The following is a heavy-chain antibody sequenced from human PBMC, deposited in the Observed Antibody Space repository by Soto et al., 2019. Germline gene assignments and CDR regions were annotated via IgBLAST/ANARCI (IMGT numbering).Heavy chain of an antibody. J-gene: IGHJ4*02. D-gene: IGHD2-2*01. CDR1: GFTFGNYA. CDR2: VSGNGAVT. V-gene: IGHV3-23*01. CDR3: AKVPASLKTFDY. Sequence: EVQLLDSGGGLAQPGGSLRLSCAASGFTFGNYAMNWVRQAPGKGLEWVSTVSGNGAVTYYADSVKGRFTISRDNSRSTLYLQMNNQRAEDTAIYFCAKVPASLKTFDYWAQGTLVTVSS.